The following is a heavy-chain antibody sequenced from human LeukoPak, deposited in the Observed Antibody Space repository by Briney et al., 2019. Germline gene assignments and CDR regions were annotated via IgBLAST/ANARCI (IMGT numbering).Heavy chain of an antibody. CDR3: ARGVYCSSTSCPYYFDY. J-gene: IGHJ4*02. V-gene: IGHV6-1*01. D-gene: IGHD2-2*01. Sequence: SQTLSLTCAISGDSVSNNIATWNWVRQSPSRGLEWLGRTYYRSRWGNDYAISVKSRITINPDTSKNQFSLQLNSVTPEDTAVYYCARGVYCSSTSCPYYFDYWGQGTLVTVSS. CDR2: TYYRSRWGN. CDR1: GDSVSNNIAT.